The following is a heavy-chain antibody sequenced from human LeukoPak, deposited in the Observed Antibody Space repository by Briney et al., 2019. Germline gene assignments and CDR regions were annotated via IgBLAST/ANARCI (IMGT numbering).Heavy chain of an antibody. D-gene: IGHD4-17*01. Sequence: PGGSLRLSCAASGFTFSSYWMSWVRQAPGKGLEWVSVIYSGGSTYYADSVKGRFTISRDNSKNTLYLQMNSLRAEDTAVYYCARGVLTTVTTWGQGTLVTVSS. CDR3: ARGVLTTVTT. J-gene: IGHJ5*02. V-gene: IGHV3-53*01. CDR1: GFTFSSYW. CDR2: IYSGGST.